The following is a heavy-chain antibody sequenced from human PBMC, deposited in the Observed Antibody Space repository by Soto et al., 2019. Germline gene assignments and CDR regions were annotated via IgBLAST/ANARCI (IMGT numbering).Heavy chain of an antibody. CDR2: ISSTSSYI. CDR1: GFTFDTYS. Sequence: GGSLRLSCAASGFTFDTYSMNWVRQSPGKGLEWVSSISSTSSYIYYADSMKGRFTVSRDNAGGSLYLQMNSLRAEDTAVYYCARVLLTMVRGVPANSWYFDLWGRGTLVTVSS. J-gene: IGHJ2*01. CDR3: ARVLLTMVRGVPANSWYFDL. V-gene: IGHV3-21*01. D-gene: IGHD3-10*01.